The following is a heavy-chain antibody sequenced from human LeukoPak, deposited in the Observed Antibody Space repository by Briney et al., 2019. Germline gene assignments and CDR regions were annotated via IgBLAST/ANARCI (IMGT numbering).Heavy chain of an antibody. Sequence: GRSLRLSCAASGFAFDIYWMTWVRQAPGKGLDWVANIKKDGSLKQYVDAVRGGFTVSRDNAKNSLYLQMNSLRADDTAVYYCVSLRVSTVRDSFDLWGQGTMVTVSS. J-gene: IGHJ3*01. V-gene: IGHV3-7*01. CDR2: IKKDGSLK. CDR1: GFAFDIYW. CDR3: VSLRVSTVRDSFDL. D-gene: IGHD3-10*01.